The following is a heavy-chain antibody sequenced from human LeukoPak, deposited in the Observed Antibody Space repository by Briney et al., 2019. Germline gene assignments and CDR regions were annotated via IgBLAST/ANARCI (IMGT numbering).Heavy chain of an antibody. CDR3: ARVKTLWFGELYLIGGLDP. J-gene: IGHJ5*02. CDR1: GYTFTSYA. V-gene: IGHV1-3*01. D-gene: IGHD3-10*01. CDR2: INAGNGNT. Sequence: ASVKVSCKASGYTFTSYAMHWVRQAPGQRLEWMGWINAGNGNTKYSQKFQGRVTITRDTSASTAYMELSSLRSEDTAVYYCARVKTLWFGELYLIGGLDPWGQGTLVTVSS.